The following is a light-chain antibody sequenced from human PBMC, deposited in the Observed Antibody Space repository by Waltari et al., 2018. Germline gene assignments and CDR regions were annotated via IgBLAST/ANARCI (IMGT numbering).Light chain of an antibody. CDR2: DAS. V-gene: IGKV3-11*01. J-gene: IGKJ1*01. Sequence: EIFLTQSPATLSVSAGERAALSCRASQSVGTSLAWYQHRTGQAPRLLIYDASKRAAGIPARFSGSVSGTDFTLAIDTLEPEDFAVYYCQQRNTWPRTFGQGTKVEI. CDR3: QQRNTWPRT. CDR1: QSVGTS.